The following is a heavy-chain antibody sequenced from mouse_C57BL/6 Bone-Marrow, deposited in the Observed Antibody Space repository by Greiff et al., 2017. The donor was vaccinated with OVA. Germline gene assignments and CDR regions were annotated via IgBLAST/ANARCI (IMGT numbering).Heavy chain of an antibody. Sequence: QVQLQQSGAELVMPGASVKLSCKASGYTFTSYWMHWVKQRPGQGLEWIGEIDPSDSYTNYNQKFKGKSTLTVDKSSSTAYMQLSSLTSEDSAVYYCARNSNFAYWGQGTLVTVSA. CDR2: IDPSDSYT. D-gene: IGHD2-5*01. V-gene: IGHV1-69*01. CDR1: GYTFTSYW. CDR3: ARNSNFAY. J-gene: IGHJ3*01.